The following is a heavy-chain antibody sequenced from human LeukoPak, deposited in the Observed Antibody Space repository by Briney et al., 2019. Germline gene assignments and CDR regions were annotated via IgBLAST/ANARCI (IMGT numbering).Heavy chain of an antibody. CDR2: ISASGGST. Sequence: GGSLRLSCAASGLTVSSNYMSWVRQAPGKGLEWVSGISASGGSTYYADSVKGRFTISRDNSKNTLYLQMNSLRAEDTAVYYCAKGFYDNSASGVFDIWGQGTMVTVSS. J-gene: IGHJ3*02. CDR1: GLTVSSNY. V-gene: IGHV3-23*01. CDR3: AKGFYDNSASGVFDI. D-gene: IGHD3-22*01.